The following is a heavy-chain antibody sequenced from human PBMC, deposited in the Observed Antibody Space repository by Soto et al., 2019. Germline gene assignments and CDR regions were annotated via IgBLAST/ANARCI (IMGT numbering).Heavy chain of an antibody. CDR2: INHSGNT. J-gene: IGHJ4*02. V-gene: IGHV4-34*02. D-gene: IGHD5-18*01. CDR1: GGSFSDHY. Sequence: QVRLQQWGAGLLKPSETLSLTCAVFGGSFSDHYWSWIRQRPGKGLEWIGEINHSGNTNYKPSLKNRVTMSIDTSKNQFSLKLSSVTAADTAVYYCARQGYLDNTWKGFLDFWGQGALVTVSS. CDR3: ARQGYLDNTWKGFLDF.